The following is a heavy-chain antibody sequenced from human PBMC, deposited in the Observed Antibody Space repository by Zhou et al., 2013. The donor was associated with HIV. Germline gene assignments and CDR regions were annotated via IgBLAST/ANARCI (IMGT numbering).Heavy chain of an antibody. CDR1: GYIFTKYL. CDR2: INPLSGTI. J-gene: IGHJ2*01. CDR3: ARDRFYYDSSGNYGWNRYWYFDV. Sequence: QVQLVQSESEVKWPGASVRISCKTSGYIFTKYLIHWIRQTPGQGPEVMGIINPLSGTITYAEKFRSKAIMTRDTATTTVFLFLPRLTSDDTAVYYCARDRFYYDSSGNYGWNRYWYFDVWGRGTLVTVSS. D-gene: IGHD3-22*01. V-gene: IGHV1-46*01.